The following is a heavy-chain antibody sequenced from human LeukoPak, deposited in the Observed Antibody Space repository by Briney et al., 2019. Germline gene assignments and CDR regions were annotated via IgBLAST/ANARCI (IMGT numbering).Heavy chain of an antibody. J-gene: IGHJ4*02. Sequence: PGGSLRLSCAASGFTFSSYAMSWVRQAPGKGLEWVSAISGSGGSTYYADSVKGRLTISRDNSKSTLYLQMNSLRAEDTAVYYCAKDKEYYDSSGPETFDYWGQGTLVTVSS. D-gene: IGHD3-22*01. V-gene: IGHV3-23*01. CDR1: GFTFSSYA. CDR2: ISGSGGST. CDR3: AKDKEYYDSSGPETFDY.